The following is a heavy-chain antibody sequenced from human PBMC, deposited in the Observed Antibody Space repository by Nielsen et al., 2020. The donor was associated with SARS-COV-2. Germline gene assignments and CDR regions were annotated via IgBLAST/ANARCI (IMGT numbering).Heavy chain of an antibody. CDR3: AREGPDFDSSYFDY. D-gene: IGHD6-6*01. CDR2: ISYDGTTE. Sequence: GESLKISCAASGFTFDDYGMSWVRQAPGKGLEWVAIISYDGTTEYNADSVKGRFIISRHNSKNTLYLQMTSLRVEDTAVYYCAREGPDFDSSYFDYWGQGALVIVSS. V-gene: IGHV3-30*03. J-gene: IGHJ4*02. CDR1: GFTFDDYG.